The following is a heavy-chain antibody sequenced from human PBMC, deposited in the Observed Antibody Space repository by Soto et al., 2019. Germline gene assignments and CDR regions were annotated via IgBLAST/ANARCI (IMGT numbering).Heavy chain of an antibody. Sequence: GESLKISCTGSGYRFTNFWIGWVRQMPGKGLEWIGIIYPCDSDTTCGPCFEGQVSFSADRSTSTAYLEWSSLRASDTAMYYCAKTDSGDSNDAFDIWGQGTLVTASS. CDR3: AKTDSGDSNDAFDI. J-gene: IGHJ3*02. D-gene: IGHD2-15*01. V-gene: IGHV5-51*01. CDR1: GYRFTNFW. CDR2: IYPCDSDT.